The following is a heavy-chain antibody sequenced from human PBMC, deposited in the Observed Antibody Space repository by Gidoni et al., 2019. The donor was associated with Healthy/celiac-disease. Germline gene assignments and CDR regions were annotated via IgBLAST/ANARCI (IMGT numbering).Heavy chain of an antibody. V-gene: IGHV3-30*18. CDR3: AKDASLSVAAKSHYYYGMDV. CDR1: GFPFSSYG. CDR2: ISYDGSNK. D-gene: IGHD6-19*01. J-gene: IGHJ6*02. Sequence: QVQLVESGGGVVQPGRSLRLSCAASGFPFSSYGMHWVRQAPGKGLEWVAVISYDGSNKYYADSVKGRFTISRDNSKNTLYLQMNSLRAEDTAVYYCAKDASLSVAAKSHYYYGMDVWGQGTTVTVSS.